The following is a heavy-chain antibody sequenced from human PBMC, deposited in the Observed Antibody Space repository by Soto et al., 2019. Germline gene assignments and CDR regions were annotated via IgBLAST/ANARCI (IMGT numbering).Heavy chain of an antibody. D-gene: IGHD1-26*01. J-gene: IGHJ4*02. V-gene: IGHV3-74*01. Sequence: DVQLVESGGGLVQPGGSLRLSCVASGITLSDYWIHWVRQVPGKGLVWVSRIDGDGSGTSYADSVKDRFTMSRDNARNTVYLQMNNLKVEDTAIYYCGSVFEYWGQGALVTVSS. CDR3: GSVFEY. CDR1: GITLSDYW. CDR2: IDGDGSGT.